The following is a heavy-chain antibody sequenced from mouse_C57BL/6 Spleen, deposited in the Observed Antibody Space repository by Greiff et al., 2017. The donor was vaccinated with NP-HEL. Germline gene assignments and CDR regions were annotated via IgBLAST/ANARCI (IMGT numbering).Heavy chain of an antibody. Sequence: QVQLQQPGAELVMPGASVKLSCKASGYTFTSYWMHWVKQRPGPGLEWIGEIDPSDSYTSYNQKFKGKSTLTVDKSSSTAYMQLSSLTSEDSAVYYCARSGGLKGYFDVWGTGTTVTVSS. D-gene: IGHD2-2*01. V-gene: IGHV1-69*01. CDR1: GYTFTSYW. CDR3: ARSGGLKGYFDV. J-gene: IGHJ1*03. CDR2: IDPSDSYT.